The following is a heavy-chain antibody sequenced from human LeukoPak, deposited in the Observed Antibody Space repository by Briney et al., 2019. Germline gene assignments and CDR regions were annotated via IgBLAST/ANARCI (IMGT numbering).Heavy chain of an antibody. D-gene: IGHD3-22*01. J-gene: IGHJ5*02. CDR1: GFTFSSYA. CDR2: ISWNSGSI. Sequence: GGSLRLSCAASGFTFSSYAMSWVRQAPGKGLEWVSGISWNSGSIGYADSVKGRFTISRDNAKNSLYLQMNSLRAEDTALYYCAKDIGHDSSGSNWFDPWGQGTLVTVSS. V-gene: IGHV3-9*01. CDR3: AKDIGHDSSGSNWFDP.